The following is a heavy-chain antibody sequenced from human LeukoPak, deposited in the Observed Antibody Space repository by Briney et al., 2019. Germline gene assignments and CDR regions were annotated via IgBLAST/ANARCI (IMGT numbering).Heavy chain of an antibody. CDR3: ARVYCDSRVRVPDAFDI. V-gene: IGHV4-38-2*02. J-gene: IGHJ3*02. CDR2: IYHSGST. D-gene: IGHD3-22*01. CDR1: GYSISSGYY. Sequence: SETLSLTCTVSGYSISSGYYWGWIRQPPGKGLEWIGSIYHSGSTYYNPSLKSRVTISVDTSKNQFSLKLSSVTAADTAVYYCARVYCDSRVRVPDAFDIWGQGTMVTVSS.